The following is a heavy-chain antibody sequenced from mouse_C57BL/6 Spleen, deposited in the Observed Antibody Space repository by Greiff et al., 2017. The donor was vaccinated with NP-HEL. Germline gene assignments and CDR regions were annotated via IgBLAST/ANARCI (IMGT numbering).Heavy chain of an antibody. V-gene: IGHV1-7*01. CDR2: INPSSGYT. CDR1: GYTFTSYW. CDR3: ASSNWDWYFYV. D-gene: IGHD4-1*01. Sequence: VKLMESGAELAKPGASVKLSCKASGYTFTSYWMHWVKQRPGQGLEWIGYINPSSGYTKYNQKFKDKATLPADQSSSTAYMQLSSLTYEDSAVYYCASSNWDWYFYVWGTGTTVTVSS. J-gene: IGHJ1*03.